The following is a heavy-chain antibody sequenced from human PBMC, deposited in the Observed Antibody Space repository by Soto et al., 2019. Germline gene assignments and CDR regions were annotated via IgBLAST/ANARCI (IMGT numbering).Heavy chain of an antibody. CDR1: GFSLTSSGVG. V-gene: IGHV2-5*02. CDR2: IYWDDDK. CDR3: AHSPPRGNNSLVRWFDP. J-gene: IGHJ5*02. Sequence: QITLKESGPTLVKPTQTLTLTCTFSGFSLTSSGVGVGWIRQPPGKALEWLALIYWDDDKRYSPSLKNRLTITKDTSKNQVVLTMTNMDPVDTATYHCAHSPPRGNNSLVRWFDPWGQGTLVTVSS. D-gene: IGHD1-1*01.